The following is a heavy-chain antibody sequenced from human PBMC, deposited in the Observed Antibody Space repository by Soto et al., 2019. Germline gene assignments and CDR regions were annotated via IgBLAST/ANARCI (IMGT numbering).Heavy chain of an antibody. CDR1: CGSFIGFY. V-gene: IGHV4-34*01. Sequence: SATLSLTSASYCGSFIGFYWSWIRQPPGKGLEWIGEINDSGTTNYNPSLKSRVTISADTSKTHFSLRLTSVTAADTAVYYCARETSQNVYSHYGMDVWGQGTTVTVSS. J-gene: IGHJ6*02. CDR3: ARETSQNVYSHYGMDV. CDR2: INDSGTT.